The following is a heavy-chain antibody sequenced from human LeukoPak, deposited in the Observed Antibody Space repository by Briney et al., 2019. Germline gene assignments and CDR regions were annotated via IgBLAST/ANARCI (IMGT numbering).Heavy chain of an antibody. D-gene: IGHD1-14*01. Sequence: GGSLRLSCATSGFTFSSYWVHWVRQVPGKGLVWVSRINAGGSSTTYADSVKGRFTISRDNAKNTLYLQMDSLRADDTGVYYCGRSNQADDYWGQGTLVTVSS. V-gene: IGHV3-74*01. CDR3: GRSNQADDY. J-gene: IGHJ4*02. CDR2: INAGGSST. CDR1: GFTFSSYW.